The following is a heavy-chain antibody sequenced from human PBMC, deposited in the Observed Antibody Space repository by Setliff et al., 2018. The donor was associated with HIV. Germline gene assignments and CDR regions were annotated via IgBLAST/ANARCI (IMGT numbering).Heavy chain of an antibody. V-gene: IGHV4-61*02. CDR3: AKSPVSNYYYYMDV. J-gene: IGHJ6*03. CDR1: GGSISSGSYY. CDR2: IFTSGST. Sequence: SETLSLTCTVSGGSISSGSYYWSWIRQPAGKGLEWIGRIFTSGSTDYNPSLKSRVTMSVDTSKSQFSLKLSSVTAADTAVYYCAKSPVSNYYYYMDVWGKGTTVTVSS.